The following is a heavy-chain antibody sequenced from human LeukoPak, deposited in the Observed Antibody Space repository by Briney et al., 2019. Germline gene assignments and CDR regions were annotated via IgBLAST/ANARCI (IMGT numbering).Heavy chain of an antibody. CDR3: ARDLSVAGGFDY. CDR2: ISYTSNHI. V-gene: IGHV3-21*01. CDR1: GFTFSSYT. D-gene: IGHD1-26*01. J-gene: IGHJ4*02. Sequence: GGSLRLSCAASGFTFSSYTMHWVRQTPGKGLEWVSSISYTSNHIYYADSVKGRFTISRDSAKDSLYLQMNSLRAEDTAVYYCARDLSVAGGFDYWGQGTLVTVSS.